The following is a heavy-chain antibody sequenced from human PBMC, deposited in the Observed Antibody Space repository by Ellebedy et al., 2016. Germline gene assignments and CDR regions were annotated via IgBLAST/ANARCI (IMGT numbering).Heavy chain of an antibody. V-gene: IGHV3-53*01. Sequence: GESLKISCAASGFTVGNNYMIWVRPASGKGLEWVSLIYSGGSTYYADSVKGRFTISRDNSKNTLYLQMNSLRAEDTAVYYCARNPGDCYSCGYWGQGTLVTVSS. CDR1: GFTVGNNY. CDR3: ARNPGDCYSCGY. D-gene: IGHD2-21*02. J-gene: IGHJ4*02. CDR2: IYSGGST.